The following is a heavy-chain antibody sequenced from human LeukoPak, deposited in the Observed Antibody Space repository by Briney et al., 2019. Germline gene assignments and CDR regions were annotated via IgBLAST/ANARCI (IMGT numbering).Heavy chain of an antibody. D-gene: IGHD3-22*01. CDR3: ATDDNSGSDY. CDR2: IKRDGSEK. J-gene: IGHJ4*02. Sequence: GGSLRFSCAASGFTCSSYWMSWVRQAPGKGLEWVANIKRDGSEKYYVDSVKGRFTISRDNAKNSLYLQMNSLRAEDTAVYYCATDDNSGSDYWGQGTLVTVSS. CDR1: GFTCSSYW. V-gene: IGHV3-7*01.